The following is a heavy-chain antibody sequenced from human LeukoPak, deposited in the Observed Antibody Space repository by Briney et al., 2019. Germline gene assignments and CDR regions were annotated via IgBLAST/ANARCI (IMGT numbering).Heavy chain of an antibody. CDR3: ARVQNYYDSSGYHDAFDI. Sequence: GGSLRLSCAASGFTFSSYGMNWVRQAPGKGLEWVSYISSSSSNMDYADSVKGRFTISRDNVKNSLYLQMNSLRAEDTAVYYCARVQNYYDSSGYHDAFDIWGQGTMVTVSS. CDR1: GFTFSSYG. D-gene: IGHD3-22*01. V-gene: IGHV3-48*01. CDR2: ISSSSSNM. J-gene: IGHJ3*02.